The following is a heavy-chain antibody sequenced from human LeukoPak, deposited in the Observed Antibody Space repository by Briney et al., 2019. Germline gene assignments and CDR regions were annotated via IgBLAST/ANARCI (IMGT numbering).Heavy chain of an antibody. D-gene: IGHD6-13*01. J-gene: IGHJ4*02. V-gene: IGHV3-23*01. CDR2: ISHGGGGT. Sequence: GGSLRLSCAASGFTFNNHGMTWVRQAPGKGLEWVSTISHGGGGTFYVDSVKGRFTISRDNSKNTLYLQMNSLRAEDTAVYYCARDLMGIAYRGAFYYWGQGTLVTVSS. CDR1: GFTFNNHG. CDR3: ARDLMGIAYRGAFYY.